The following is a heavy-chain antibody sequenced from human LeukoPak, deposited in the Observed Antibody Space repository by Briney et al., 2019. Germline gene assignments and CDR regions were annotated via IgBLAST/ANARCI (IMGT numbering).Heavy chain of an antibody. CDR1: GFTFDDYA. V-gene: IGHV3-9*01. Sequence: GGSLRLSCAVTGFTFDDYAMHWVRQAPGKGLEWVSGISWNSGSIGYADSVKGRFTISRDNAKNSLYLQMNSLRAEDTALYYCGKVLPPGDDAFDIWGQGTMVTVSS. CDR2: ISWNSGSI. D-gene: IGHD3-10*01. CDR3: GKVLPPGDDAFDI. J-gene: IGHJ3*02.